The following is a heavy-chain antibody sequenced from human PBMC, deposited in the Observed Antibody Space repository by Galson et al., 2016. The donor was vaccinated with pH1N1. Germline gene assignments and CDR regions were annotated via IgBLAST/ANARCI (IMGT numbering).Heavy chain of an antibody. CDR1: GYTFPTYM. J-gene: IGHJ5*01. CDR3: ARKKSGDYRPGWCDS. V-gene: IGHV1-18*01. D-gene: IGHD4-17*01. Sequence: SVKVSCKASGYTFPTYMITWVRQAPGQGLEWMGWISPNDGHTNYAQKFQGRVTMTKDTSTSTAYMELRGLQSDDTAVYYCARKKSGDYRPGWCDSWGQGPLVTVSS. CDR2: ISPNDGHT.